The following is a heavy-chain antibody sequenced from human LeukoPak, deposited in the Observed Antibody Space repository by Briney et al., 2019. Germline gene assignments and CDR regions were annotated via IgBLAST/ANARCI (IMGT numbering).Heavy chain of an antibody. CDR1: AGSISSGGYY. V-gene: IGHV4-31*03. D-gene: IGHD3-3*01. Sequence: SETLSLTCTVSAGSISSGGYYWSWIRQHPGKGLEWIGYIYYSGSTYYNPSLKSRVTISVDTSKNQFSLKLSSVTAADTAVYYCARVGFRITIFGVVRVSNWFDPWGQGTLVTVSS. J-gene: IGHJ5*02. CDR3: ARVGFRITIFGVVRVSNWFDP. CDR2: IYYSGST.